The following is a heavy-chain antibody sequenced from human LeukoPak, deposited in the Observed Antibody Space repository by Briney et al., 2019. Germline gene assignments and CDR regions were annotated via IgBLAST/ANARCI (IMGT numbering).Heavy chain of an antibody. CDR3: AKGSPSFSWGEFDY. V-gene: IGHV3-23*01. Sequence: GGSLRLSCAASGFXFTNYAISWVRQAPGKGLEWVSAISGSGGSTYYADSVKGRFTISRDNSKNTLYLQMNSLRAEDTAVYYCAKGSPSFSWGEFDYWGQGTLVTVSS. D-gene: IGHD3-16*01. CDR2: ISGSGGST. CDR1: GFXFTNYA. J-gene: IGHJ4*02.